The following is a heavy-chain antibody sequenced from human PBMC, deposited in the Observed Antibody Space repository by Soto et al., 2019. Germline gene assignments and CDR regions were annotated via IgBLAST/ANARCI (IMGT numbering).Heavy chain of an antibody. CDR3: ASPVVGATSGY. J-gene: IGHJ4*02. V-gene: IGHV3-33*01. D-gene: IGHD1-26*01. Sequence: QVQLVEPGGGVVQPGRSLRLSCAASGFTFSSYGMHWVRQAPGKGLEWVAVIWYDGSNKYYADSVKGRFTISRDNSKNTLYLQMNSLRAEDTAVYYCASPVVGATSGYWGQGTLVTVSS. CDR1: GFTFSSYG. CDR2: IWYDGSNK.